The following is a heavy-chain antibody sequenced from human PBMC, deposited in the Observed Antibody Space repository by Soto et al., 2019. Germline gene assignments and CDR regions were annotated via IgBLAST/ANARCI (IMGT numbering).Heavy chain of an antibody. Sequence: SETLSLTCTGSGGSISSSSYYWGWIRQPPGKGLEWIGSIYYSGSTYYNPSLKSRVTISVDTSKNQFSLKLSSVTAADTAVYYCARRNLFYYGMDVWGQGTTVT. CDR2: IYYSGST. CDR1: GGSISSSSYY. CDR3: ARRNLFYYGMDV. V-gene: IGHV4-39*01. J-gene: IGHJ6*02.